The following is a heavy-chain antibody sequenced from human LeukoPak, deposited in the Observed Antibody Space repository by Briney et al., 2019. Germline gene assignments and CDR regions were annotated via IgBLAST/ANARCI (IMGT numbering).Heavy chain of an antibody. D-gene: IGHD3-10*01. CDR1: GFIFSNYA. CDR2: ISYDGSNK. V-gene: IGHV3-30*04. CDR3: ARDTYGSDY. Sequence: GGSLRLSCAASGFIFSNYAMHWVRQAPGKGLEWLIFISYDGSNKYYADSVKGRFTISRDNSKNTLYLQMNSLRAEDTAVYYCARDTYGSDYWGQGTLVTVSS. J-gene: IGHJ4*02.